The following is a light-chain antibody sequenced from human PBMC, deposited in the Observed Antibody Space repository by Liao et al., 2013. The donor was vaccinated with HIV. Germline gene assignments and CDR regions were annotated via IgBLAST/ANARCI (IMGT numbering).Light chain of an antibody. CDR1: KLGDKY. J-gene: IGLJ2*01. Sequence: SYDLMQPPSVSVSPGQTASITCSGDKLGDKYACWYQQKPGQSPVLVIYQDSKRPSGIPERFSGSNSRNIGTLTINGTQSVDEADYFCQAWDSSTVVFGGGTKLTVL. CDR2: QDS. CDR3: QAWDSSTVV. V-gene: IGLV3-1*01.